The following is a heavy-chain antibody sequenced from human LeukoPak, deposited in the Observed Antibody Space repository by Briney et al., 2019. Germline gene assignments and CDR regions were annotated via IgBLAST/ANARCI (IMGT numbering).Heavy chain of an antibody. Sequence: SETLSLTCAVYGGSFSGYYWSWIRQPAGKGLEWIGRIYTSGSTNYNPSLKSRVTMSVDTSKNQFSLKLSSVTAADTAVYYCARGIRTGTMRSWGQGTLVTVSS. J-gene: IGHJ4*02. D-gene: IGHD1-7*01. CDR1: GGSFSGYY. CDR2: IYTSGST. V-gene: IGHV4-59*10. CDR3: ARGIRTGTMRS.